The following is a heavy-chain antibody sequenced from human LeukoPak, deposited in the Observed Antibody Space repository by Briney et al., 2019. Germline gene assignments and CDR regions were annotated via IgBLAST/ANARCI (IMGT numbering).Heavy chain of an antibody. CDR2: VVSSGDTT. CDR3: AKFGFWVRGDYDFNY. D-gene: IGHD4-17*01. V-gene: IGHV3-23*01. Sequence: PGGSLRLSCAASGFTFNNYAMSWVRQVPGEGLEWVSSVVSSGDTTLYADSVKGRFTISRDNSKNTLYLQMNSLGAEDTAIYYCAKFGFWVRGDYDFNYWGQGTLVTVSS. J-gene: IGHJ4*02. CDR1: GFTFNNYA.